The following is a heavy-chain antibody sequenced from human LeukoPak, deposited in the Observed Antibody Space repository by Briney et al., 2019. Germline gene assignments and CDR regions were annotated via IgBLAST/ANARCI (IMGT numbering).Heavy chain of an antibody. Sequence: SETLSLTCTVSGGSISSSRYSWGWIRQPPGKGLEWIGSIYYSGSTYYNPSLKSRVTISVDTSKNQFSLKLSSVTAADTAVYYCARGYDYVWGSYRPEKMTYFDYWGQGTLVTVSS. CDR1: GGSISSSRYS. CDR3: ARGYDYVWGSYRPEKMTYFDY. D-gene: IGHD3-16*02. J-gene: IGHJ4*02. CDR2: IYYSGST. V-gene: IGHV4-39*01.